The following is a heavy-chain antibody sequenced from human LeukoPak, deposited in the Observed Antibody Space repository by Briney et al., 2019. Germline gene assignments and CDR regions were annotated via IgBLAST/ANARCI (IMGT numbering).Heavy chain of an antibody. CDR1: GFTFSNYG. Sequence: GGSLRLSCAASGFTFSNYGMHWVRQAPGKGLGWVAVIWYDGSSKYYADSVKGRFTISRDNSKNTLYLQMNSLRAEDTAVYYCARGTITVIELFDYWGQGTLVTVSS. CDR2: IWYDGSSK. CDR3: ARGTITVIELFDY. D-gene: IGHD5-24*01. V-gene: IGHV3-33*01. J-gene: IGHJ4*02.